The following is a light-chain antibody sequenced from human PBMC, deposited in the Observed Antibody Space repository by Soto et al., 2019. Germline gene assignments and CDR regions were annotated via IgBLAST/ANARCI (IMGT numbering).Light chain of an antibody. CDR3: QQSYSTPWT. J-gene: IGKJ1*01. CDR1: QSISSY. Sequence: DIQMTQSPSSLSASVGDRVTITCRASQSISSYLNWYQQKPGKASKLLIYAASSLQSGVPSRFSGSGAGTDFTLTISSLQHEDFATYYCQQSYSTPWTFGQGTKVEIK. V-gene: IGKV1-39*01. CDR2: AAS.